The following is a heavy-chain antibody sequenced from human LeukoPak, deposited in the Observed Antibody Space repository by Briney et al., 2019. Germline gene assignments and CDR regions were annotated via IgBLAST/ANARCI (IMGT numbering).Heavy chain of an antibody. V-gene: IGHV3-74*01. CDR2: INSDGITT. CDR3: AKFNWYFDL. CDR1: GFTFSSYW. Sequence: GGSLRLSCAASGFTFSSYWMHWVRQAPGKGLVWVSRINSDGITTNYADSVKGRFTISRDNAKNTLYLQMNSLRAEDTAAYYCAKFNWYFDLWGRSTLVTVSS. J-gene: IGHJ2*01.